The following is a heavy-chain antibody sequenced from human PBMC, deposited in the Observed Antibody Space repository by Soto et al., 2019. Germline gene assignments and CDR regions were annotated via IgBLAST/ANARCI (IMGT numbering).Heavy chain of an antibody. J-gene: IGHJ3*02. CDR2: ISYDGSNK. Sequence: GGSLRLSCAASGFTFSSYAMHWVRQAPGKGLEWVAVISYDGSNKYYADSAKGRFTISRDNSKNTLYLQMNSLRAEDTAVYYCARSCYYYDSSGSDDAFDIWGQGTMVTVSS. V-gene: IGHV3-30-3*01. D-gene: IGHD3-22*01. CDR3: ARSCYYYDSSGSDDAFDI. CDR1: GFTFSSYA.